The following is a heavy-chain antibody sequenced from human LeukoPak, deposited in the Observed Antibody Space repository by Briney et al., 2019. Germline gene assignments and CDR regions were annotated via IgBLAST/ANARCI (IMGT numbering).Heavy chain of an antibody. CDR3: AKSKFATSGYDGSLDC. D-gene: IGHD5-12*01. CDR1: GFTFNNDP. V-gene: IGHV3-23*01. Sequence: GGSLRLSCAASGFTFNNDPMSLVRQAPGKGLEWVSAISGSGISTYYADSVKGRFTISRDKSKNTLFLQMNSLRAGDTAVYYCAKSKFATSGYDGSLDCWGQGTLVTVSS. CDR2: ISGSGIST. J-gene: IGHJ4*02.